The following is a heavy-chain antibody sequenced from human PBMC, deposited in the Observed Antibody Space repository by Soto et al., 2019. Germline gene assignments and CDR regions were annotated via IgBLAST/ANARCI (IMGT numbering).Heavy chain of an antibody. CDR1: GGSISSGGYY. CDR2: IYYSGST. Sequence: LSLTCTVSGGSISSGGYYWSWIRQHPGKGLEWIGYIYYSGSTYYNPSLKSRVTISVDTSKNQFSLKLSSVTAADTAVYYCARGILTGFFGSYYFDYWGQGTLVTVSS. V-gene: IGHV4-31*03. CDR3: ARGILTGFFGSYYFDY. J-gene: IGHJ4*02. D-gene: IGHD3-9*01.